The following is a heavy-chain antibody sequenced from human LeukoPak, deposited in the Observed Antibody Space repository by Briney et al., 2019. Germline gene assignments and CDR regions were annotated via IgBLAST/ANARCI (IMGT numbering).Heavy chain of an antibody. CDR3: ACSTMVRGVN. V-gene: IGHV4-39*01. CDR1: GGSISSSSYY. D-gene: IGHD3-10*01. CDR2: IYYSGST. J-gene: IGHJ4*02. Sequence: PSETLSLTCTVSGGSISSSSYYWGWLRQPPGKGLEWIGSIYYSGSTYYNPSLKSRVTISVDTSKNQFSLKLSSVTAADTAVYYCACSTMVRGVNWGQGTLVTVSS.